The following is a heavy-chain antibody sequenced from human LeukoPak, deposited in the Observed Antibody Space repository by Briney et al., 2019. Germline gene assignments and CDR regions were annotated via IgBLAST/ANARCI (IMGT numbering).Heavy chain of an antibody. J-gene: IGHJ4*02. Sequence: GGSLRLSCAASGFTVSSNYMSWVRQAPGKGLEWVSVIYSGGSTYYADSVKGRFTISRDNSKNTLYLQMNSLRAEDTAVYYCASASSGYAFDYWGQGTLVTVSS. CDR1: GFTVSSNY. CDR3: ASASSGYAFDY. D-gene: IGHD3-22*01. CDR2: IYSGGST. V-gene: IGHV3-53*01.